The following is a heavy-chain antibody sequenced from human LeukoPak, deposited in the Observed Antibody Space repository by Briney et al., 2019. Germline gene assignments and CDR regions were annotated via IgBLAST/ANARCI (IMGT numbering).Heavy chain of an antibody. V-gene: IGHV4-39*01. CDR2: IFYSGST. Sequence: SETLSLTCSVSGGSIHSSSYHWGRIRQPPGKGLDWIGSIFYSGSTNYNPSLKSRVRISVDTSKNQFSLKLTSVTAADTAVYYCARTHLYYGMDVWGQGTTVTVSS. CDR1: GGSIHSSSYH. CDR3: ARTHLYYGMDV. J-gene: IGHJ6*02.